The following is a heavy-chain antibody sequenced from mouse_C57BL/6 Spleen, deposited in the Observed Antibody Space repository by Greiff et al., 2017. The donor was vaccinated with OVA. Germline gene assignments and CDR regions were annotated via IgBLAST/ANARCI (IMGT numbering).Heavy chain of an antibody. CDR3: ARDAIMGLDY. Sequence: EVKLVESGGGLVQSGRSLRLSCATSGFTFSDFYMEWVRQAPGKGLEWIAASRNKANDYTTEYSASVKGRFIVSRDTSQSILYLQMNALRAEDTAIYYCARDAIMGLDYWGQGTSVTVPS. CDR2: SRNKANDYTT. J-gene: IGHJ4*01. D-gene: IGHD1-3*01. V-gene: IGHV7-1*01. CDR1: GFTFSDFY.